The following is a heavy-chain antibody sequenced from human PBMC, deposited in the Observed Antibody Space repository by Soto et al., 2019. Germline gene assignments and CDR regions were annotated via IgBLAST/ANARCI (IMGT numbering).Heavy chain of an antibody. CDR2: ISGSVGSA. CDR3: AKATYNEYWSGSGPFDY. Sequence: PXASLGLTCAASGLTFSGYAMSWVRQAPGKGLEWVSGISGSVGSAYYADSVKGRFTISRDNSKNTVYLQMHSLRAEDTAVYYCAKATYNEYWSGSGPFDYWGQGTLVTVSS. J-gene: IGHJ4*02. V-gene: IGHV3-23*01. CDR1: GLTFSGYA. D-gene: IGHD3-3*01.